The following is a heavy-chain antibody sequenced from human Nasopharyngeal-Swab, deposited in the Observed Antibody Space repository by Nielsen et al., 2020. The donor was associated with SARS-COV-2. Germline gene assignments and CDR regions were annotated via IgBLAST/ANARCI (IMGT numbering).Heavy chain of an antibody. CDR2: INHSGST. Sequence: SETLSLTCAVYGGSFSGYYWSWIRQPPGKGLEWIGEINHSGSTNYNPSLKSRVTISVDTSKNQFSLKLSSVTAADTAVYYCARVVITMVRGVDYAFDIWGQGTMVTVSS. V-gene: IGHV4-34*01. CDR3: ARVVITMVRGVDYAFDI. J-gene: IGHJ3*02. D-gene: IGHD3-10*01. CDR1: GGSFSGYY.